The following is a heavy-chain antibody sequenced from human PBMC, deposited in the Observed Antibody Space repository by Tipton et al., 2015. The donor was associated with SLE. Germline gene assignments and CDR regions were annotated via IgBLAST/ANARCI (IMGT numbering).Heavy chain of an antibody. CDR3: AKFLLIGNRHSDAFDV. V-gene: IGHV4-61*10. Sequence: TLSLACTVSGGSISGTYYWTWFRQPAGKGLEWIGYAYYSGNTNYNPSLKSRVSISIDTSKNQVSLKLSSVTAADTAVYYCAKFLLIGNRHSDAFDVWGQGTLVTVSS. CDR1: GGSISGTYY. D-gene: IGHD1-20*01. J-gene: IGHJ3*01. CDR2: AYYSGNT.